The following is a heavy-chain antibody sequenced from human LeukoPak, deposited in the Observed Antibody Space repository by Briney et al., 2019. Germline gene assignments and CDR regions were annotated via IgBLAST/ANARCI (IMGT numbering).Heavy chain of an antibody. V-gene: IGHV4-39*07. J-gene: IGHJ4*02. D-gene: IGHD3-22*01. CDR3: ARSGGANYYDSSTPPGY. CDR2: IFYSGNT. Sequence: SETLSLTCTVSGGPISSSSYYWGWIRQPPGKGLEWIASIFYSGNTFYNPSLKSRVTISVDTSKNQFSLSLRSVTAADTAVYYCARSGGANYYDSSTPPGYWGQGTLVTVSS. CDR1: GGPISSSSYY.